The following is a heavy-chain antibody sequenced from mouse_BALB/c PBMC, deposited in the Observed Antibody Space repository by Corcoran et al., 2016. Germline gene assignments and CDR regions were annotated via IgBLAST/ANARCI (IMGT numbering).Heavy chain of an antibody. Sequence: EVQLQQSGPELVKPGASVKMSCKASGYTFTSYVMHWVKQKPGQGLEWIGYINPYNDGTKYNEKVKGKATLTSDKSSSTAYMELSSLTSEDSAVYYCARLDPGIAMDYWGQGTSVTVSS. CDR1: GYTFTSYV. CDR3: ARLDPGIAMDY. V-gene: IGHV1S136*01. J-gene: IGHJ4*01. CDR2: INPYNDGT.